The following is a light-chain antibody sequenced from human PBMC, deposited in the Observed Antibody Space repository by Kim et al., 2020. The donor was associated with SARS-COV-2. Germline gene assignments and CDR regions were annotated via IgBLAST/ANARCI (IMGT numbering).Light chain of an antibody. J-gene: IGLJ2*01. CDR1: SSDVGSYNY. Sequence: QSALTQPASVSGSPGQSITISCTGTSSDVGSYNYVSWYQQHSDKAPKLIIYDVAKRPSGVSTRFSGSKSGNTASLTISGLQAEDEADYYCSSYTAGSVLFGGGTKLTVL. CDR2: DVA. V-gene: IGLV2-14*03. CDR3: SSYTAGSVL.